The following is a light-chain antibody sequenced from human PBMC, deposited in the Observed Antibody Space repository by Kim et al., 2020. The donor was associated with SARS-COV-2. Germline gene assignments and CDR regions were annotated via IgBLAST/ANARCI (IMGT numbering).Light chain of an antibody. V-gene: IGLV2-11*01. CDR2: DVS. Sequence: QSVPISCTGTSSDVGGYNYVSWYQQHPGKAPKLMIYDVSKRPSGVPDRFSGSKSGNTASLTISGLQAEDEAVYYCCSYAGTYTFEVFGTGTKVTVL. CDR3: CSYAGTYTFEV. J-gene: IGLJ1*01. CDR1: SSDVGGYNY.